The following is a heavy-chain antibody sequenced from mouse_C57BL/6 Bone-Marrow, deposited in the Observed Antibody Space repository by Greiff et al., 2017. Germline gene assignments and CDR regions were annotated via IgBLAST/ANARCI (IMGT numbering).Heavy chain of an antibody. Sequence: VQLVESGPGLVQPSQSLSITCTVSGFSLTSYGVHWVRQSPGKGLEWLGVIWSGGSTDYNAAFISRLSISKDNSKSQVFFKMNSLQADDTAIYYCAREEAYYSNYVFDYWGQGTTLTVSS. D-gene: IGHD2-5*01. CDR1: GFSLTSYG. J-gene: IGHJ2*01. CDR3: AREEAYYSNYVFDY. CDR2: IWSGGST. V-gene: IGHV2-2*01.